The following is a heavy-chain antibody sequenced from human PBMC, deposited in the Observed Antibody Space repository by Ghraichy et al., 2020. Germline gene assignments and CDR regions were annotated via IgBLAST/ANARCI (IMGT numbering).Heavy chain of an antibody. CDR3: ARAIDGWLVVF. J-gene: IGHJ4*02. CDR1: GYTFVTYD. Sequence: ASVKVSCKASGYTFVTYDLNWVRQAPGQGLEWMGWMNPITGKTGYAQKYQGRVAMTRDTSKSTAYLELSSLGSDDTAVYYCARAIDGWLVVFWGQGTLVTVSS. V-gene: IGHV1-8*01. D-gene: IGHD3-9*01. CDR2: MNPITGKT.